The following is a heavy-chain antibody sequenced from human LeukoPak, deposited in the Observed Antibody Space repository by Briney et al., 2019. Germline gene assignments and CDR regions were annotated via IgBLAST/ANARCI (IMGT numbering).Heavy chain of an antibody. J-gene: IGHJ5*02. V-gene: IGHV3-64D*06. CDR2: ISSNGGST. Sequence: GGSLRLSCPASGFTFSSYAMHWVRQAPGKGLEYVSAISSNGGSTYYADSVKGRFTISRDNSKNTLYLQMSSLRAEDTAVYYCVKGQWGYCSGGSCYWFDPWGQGTLVTVSS. D-gene: IGHD2-15*01. CDR1: GFTFSSYA. CDR3: VKGQWGYCSGGSCYWFDP.